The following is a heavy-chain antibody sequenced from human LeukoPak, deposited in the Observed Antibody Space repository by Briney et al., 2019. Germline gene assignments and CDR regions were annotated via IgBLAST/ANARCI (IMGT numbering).Heavy chain of an antibody. J-gene: IGHJ4*02. CDR2: ISWNSGSI. Sequence: GGSLRLSCAASGFTFDDYAMHWVRQAPGKGLEWASGISWNSGSIGYADSVKGRFTISRDNAKNSLYLQMNSLRAEDMALYYCAKANLRYFDWLPFDYWGQGTLVTVSS. CDR3: AKANLRYFDWLPFDY. V-gene: IGHV3-9*03. CDR1: GFTFDDYA. D-gene: IGHD3-9*01.